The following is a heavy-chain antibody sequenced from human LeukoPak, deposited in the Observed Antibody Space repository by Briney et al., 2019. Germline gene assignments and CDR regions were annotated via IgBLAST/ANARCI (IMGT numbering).Heavy chain of an antibody. CDR1: GFTFSSYW. CDR3: AATTYSTSWQDN. J-gene: IGHJ4*02. V-gene: IGHV3-74*01. D-gene: IGHD6-6*01. Sequence: GGSLRLSWAASGFTFSSYWMHWVRQAPGKGLVWVSRINTDGSSTSYADSVMGRFTISRDNAKTTLYVQMNSLRAEDPAVYYCAATTYSTSWQDNWGQGTLVTVSS. CDR2: INTDGSST.